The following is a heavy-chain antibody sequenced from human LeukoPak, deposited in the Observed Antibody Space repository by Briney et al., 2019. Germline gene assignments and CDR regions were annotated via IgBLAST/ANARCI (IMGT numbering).Heavy chain of an antibody. CDR3: AREQGIAAAGGFDP. Sequence: SETLSLTCTVSGGSISSYYWSWIRQPPGKGLEWIGYIYYSGSTNYNPSLKSRVTISVDTSKNQFSLKLSSVTAADTAVYYCAREQGIAAAGGFDPWGQGTLVTVSP. D-gene: IGHD6-13*01. J-gene: IGHJ5*02. V-gene: IGHV4-59*01. CDR2: IYYSGST. CDR1: GGSISSYY.